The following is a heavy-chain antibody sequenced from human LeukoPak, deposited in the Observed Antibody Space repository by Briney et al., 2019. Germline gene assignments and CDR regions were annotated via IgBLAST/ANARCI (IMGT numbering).Heavy chain of an antibody. CDR1: GFTFSIYA. CDR3: AILPGYSSGWYEFNY. D-gene: IGHD6-13*01. V-gene: IGHV3-23*01. Sequence: GGSLRLSCAASGFTFSIYAMSWVRQAPGKGLEWVSGISGSGGSTYYADSVKGRFTISRDNTRNTLYMQINSTGADDAVVYYCAILPGYSSGWYEFNYWGQGTLVTVSS. CDR2: ISGSGGST. J-gene: IGHJ4*02.